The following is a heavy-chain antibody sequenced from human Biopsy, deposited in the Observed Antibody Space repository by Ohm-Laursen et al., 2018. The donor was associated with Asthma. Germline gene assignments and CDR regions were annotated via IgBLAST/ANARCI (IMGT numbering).Heavy chain of an antibody. CDR3: ARDFSRAIMIGGGREHYFDF. Sequence: SLRLSRAASGFTFRSYAMHWVRQAPGKGLEWVAVISFDGSNKDYADSVKGRFTISRDNSKNTLHLQMNSLSPEDTAVYYCARDFSRAIMIGGGREHYFDFWGQGTLVTVSS. CDR1: GFTFRSYA. V-gene: IGHV3-30*04. CDR2: ISFDGSNK. D-gene: IGHD3-16*01. J-gene: IGHJ4*02.